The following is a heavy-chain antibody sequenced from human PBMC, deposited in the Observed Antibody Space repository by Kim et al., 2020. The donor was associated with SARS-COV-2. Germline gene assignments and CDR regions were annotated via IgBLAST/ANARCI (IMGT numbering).Heavy chain of an antibody. Sequence: SVKVSCKASGGTFSSYAISWVRQAPGQGLEWMGGIIPIFGTANYAQKFQGRVTITADESTSTAYMELSSLRSEDTAVYYCARDSPVQNAFDIWGQGTMVTVSS. J-gene: IGHJ3*02. CDR1: GGTFSSYA. V-gene: IGHV1-69*13. D-gene: IGHD1-1*01. CDR2: IIPIFGTA. CDR3: ARDSPVQNAFDI.